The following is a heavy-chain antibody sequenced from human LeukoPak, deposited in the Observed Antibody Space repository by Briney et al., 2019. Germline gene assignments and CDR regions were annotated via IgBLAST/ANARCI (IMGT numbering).Heavy chain of an antibody. J-gene: IGHJ6*03. CDR3: AGGTARPRAHYMDV. Sequence: TGRSLRLSRAASGFTLSIYSMNCVRQAPGKGLGWGSSISSCASYIYYAVSVKGRFTISRDNSEITLYLQINSLRAEDTAVYYCAGGTARPRAHYMDVWGKGTTVTVAS. V-gene: IGHV3-21*04. D-gene: IGHD3-16*01. CDR1: GFTLSIYS. CDR2: ISSCASYI.